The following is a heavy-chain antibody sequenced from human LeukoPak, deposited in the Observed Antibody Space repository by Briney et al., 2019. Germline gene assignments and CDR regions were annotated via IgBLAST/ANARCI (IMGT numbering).Heavy chain of an antibody. CDR2: INSDGSIT. Sequence: PGGSLRLSCAASGFTFTTYWMHWVRQAPGKGLVWVSHINSDGSITSYADSVKGRFTISRDNAKNTLYLQMNSLRAEDTAVYFCASQRHHRVAVAGSFDYWGQGTLVSVSP. V-gene: IGHV3-74*01. D-gene: IGHD6-19*01. J-gene: IGHJ4*02. CDR3: ASQRHHRVAVAGSFDY. CDR1: GFTFTTYW.